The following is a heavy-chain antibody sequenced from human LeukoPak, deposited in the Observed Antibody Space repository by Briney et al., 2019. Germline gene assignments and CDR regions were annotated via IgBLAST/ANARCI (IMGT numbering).Heavy chain of an antibody. V-gene: IGHV3-11*04. J-gene: IGHJ4*02. D-gene: IGHD1-7*01. Sequence: PGGPLRPSCAPSGLTFSDYDMSWFRQAPGRGLKWVSYISSSGSTIYYPDSVKARSTTSRANAKNSLYLQMNSLRAEDTAVYYCARDDQELPLNTPHEAFDYWGQGTLVTVSS. CDR3: ARDDQELPLNTPHEAFDY. CDR2: ISSSGSTI. CDR1: GLTFSDYD.